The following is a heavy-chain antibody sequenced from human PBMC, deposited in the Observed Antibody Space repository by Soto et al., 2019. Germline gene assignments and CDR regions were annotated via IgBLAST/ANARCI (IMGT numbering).Heavy chain of an antibody. CDR1: CCSISSSSYY. CDR2: IYCSGST. CDR3: AGTRLKPQQLAEKWFDP. V-gene: IGHV4-39*01. J-gene: IGHJ5*02. Sequence: QLQLQESGPGLVKPSETLSLTCTVSCCSISSSSYYWGWIRQPPGKVLEWIGSIYCSGSTYYNPSLKSRVTISVDTSKNQFSRKLSSVTAADTAVYYCAGTRLKPQQLAEKWFDPWGQGTLVTVSS. D-gene: IGHD6-13*01.